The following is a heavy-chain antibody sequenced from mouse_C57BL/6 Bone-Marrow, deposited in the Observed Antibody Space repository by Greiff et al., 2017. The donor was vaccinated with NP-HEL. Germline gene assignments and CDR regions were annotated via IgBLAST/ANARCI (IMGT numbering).Heavy chain of an antibody. D-gene: IGHD1-1*01. CDR2: ISNLAYSI. V-gene: IGHV5-15*01. J-gene: IGHJ4*01. CDR3: ERQGVYYGTLYAMDY. CDR1: GFTFSDYG. Sequence: EVHLVESGGGLVQPGGSLKLSCAASGFTFSDYGMAWVRQAPRKGPEWVAFISNLAYSIYYADTVTGRFTISRENAKNTLYLEMSSLRSEDTAMYYCERQGVYYGTLYAMDYWGQGTSVTVSS.